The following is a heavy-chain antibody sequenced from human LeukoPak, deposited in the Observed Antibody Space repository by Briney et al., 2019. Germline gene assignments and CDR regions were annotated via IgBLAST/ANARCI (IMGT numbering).Heavy chain of an antibody. D-gene: IGHD3-10*01. V-gene: IGHV3-11*01. CDR1: GFTFSDYY. Sequence: TAGGSLRLSCAASGFTFSDYYMSWIRQAPGKGLEWVSYISSSGSTIYYADSVKGRFTISRDNAKNSLYLQMNSLRAEDTAVYYCARDPPSYYYGSGSYYPDYWGQGTLVTVSS. CDR3: ARDPPSYYYGSGSYYPDY. J-gene: IGHJ4*02. CDR2: ISSSGSTI.